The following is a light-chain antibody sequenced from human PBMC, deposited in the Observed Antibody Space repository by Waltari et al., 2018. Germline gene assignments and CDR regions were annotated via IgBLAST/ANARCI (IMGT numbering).Light chain of an antibody. V-gene: IGKV1-27*01. J-gene: IGKJ4*01. Sequence: DIVMTQSPSFLSASVRDRVTITCRASQGISNYLAWYQQKPGKAPKLLIYSASTRESGVPDRFSGSGSGTDFTLTISSLQAEDVAVYYCQQYYTTPLTFGGGTKVEIK. CDR1: QGISNY. CDR2: SAS. CDR3: QQYYTTPLT.